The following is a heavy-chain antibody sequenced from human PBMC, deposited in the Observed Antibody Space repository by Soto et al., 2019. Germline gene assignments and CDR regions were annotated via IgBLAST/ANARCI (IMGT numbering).Heavy chain of an antibody. J-gene: IGHJ4*02. D-gene: IGHD4-17*01. CDR2: IYYSGST. CDR3: ARLDLTTVTGPDY. V-gene: IGHV4-39*01. Sequence: SETLSLTCTVSGGSISSSSYYWGWIRQPPGKGLEWIGSIYYSGSTYYNPSLKSRVTISVDTSKNQFSLKLSSVTAADTAVYYCARLDLTTVTGPDYWGQGTLVTVPQ. CDR1: GGSISSSSYY.